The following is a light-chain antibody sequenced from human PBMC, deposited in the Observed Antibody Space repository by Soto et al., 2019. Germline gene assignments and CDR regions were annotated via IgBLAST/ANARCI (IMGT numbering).Light chain of an antibody. V-gene: IGLV6-57*03. CDR1: SGSIATSY. CDR2: DDN. J-gene: IGLJ3*02. Sequence: NFMLTHPHSVSESPGKTVTISYTRNSGSIATSYVQWYQQRPDSAPTTIIYDDNQRPSGVPVRFSGSIDSSSNSASLTISGLKTEDEADYYCQSYGSGNWVFGGGTQLTVL. CDR3: QSYGSGNWV.